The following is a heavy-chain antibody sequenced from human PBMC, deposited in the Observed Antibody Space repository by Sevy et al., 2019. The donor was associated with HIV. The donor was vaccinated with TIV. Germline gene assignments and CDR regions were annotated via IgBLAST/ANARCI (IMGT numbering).Heavy chain of an antibody. CDR1: GFTFSNFA. CDR2: ISGTGDIT. J-gene: IGHJ4*02. Sequence: GGSLRLSCAASGFTFSNFAMSWVRQAPGKGLEWVSAISGTGDITYYADSVKGRFTISRDNSKNTLYLQMNSLRAEDTAVYYCAKDRVTMIVVVDFYFDYWGQGTLVTVSS. D-gene: IGHD3-22*01. CDR3: AKDRVTMIVVVDFYFDY. V-gene: IGHV3-23*01.